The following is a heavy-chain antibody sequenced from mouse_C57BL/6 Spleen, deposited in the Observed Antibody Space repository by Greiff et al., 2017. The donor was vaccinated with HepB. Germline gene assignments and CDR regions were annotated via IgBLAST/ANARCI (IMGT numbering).Heavy chain of an antibody. J-gene: IGHJ3*01. V-gene: IGHV1-26*01. Sequence: VQLQQSGPELVKPGASVKISCKASGYTFTDYYMNWVKQSHGKSLEWIGDINPNNGGTSYNQKFKGKATLTVDKSSSTAYMELRSLTSEDSAVYYCARSAIYYDYEPYWGQGTLVTVSA. CDR1: GYTFTDYY. D-gene: IGHD2-4*01. CDR2: INPNNGGT. CDR3: ARSAIYYDYEPY.